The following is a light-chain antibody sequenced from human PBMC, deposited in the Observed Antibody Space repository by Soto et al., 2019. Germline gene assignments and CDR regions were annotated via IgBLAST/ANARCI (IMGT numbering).Light chain of an antibody. V-gene: IGKV1-5*01. CDR1: QNIRNW. Sequence: DIQMTQSPSTLSASVGDSVTITCRASQNIRNWLAWYQQKPGKDPKLLIYAASSLQSGVPSRFSGSGSGTEFTLIISGLQTDDSATYYCQQRYSHTRMFGQGTKVDIK. CDR2: AAS. J-gene: IGKJ1*01. CDR3: QQRYSHTRM.